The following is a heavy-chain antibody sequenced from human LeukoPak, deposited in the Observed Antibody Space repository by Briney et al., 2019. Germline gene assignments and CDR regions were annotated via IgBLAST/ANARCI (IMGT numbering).Heavy chain of an antibody. CDR3: AREYYTVRGVFDY. CDR2: IWSDATNR. V-gene: IGHV3-33*01. CDR1: GFTFSHFG. Sequence: PGTSLTLSCEASGFTFSHFGMHWVRQAPGKGLEWVAVIWSDATNRYYADSVKGRFTISRDNSKNTLYLQMNSLRAEDTAVYYCAREYYTVRGVFDYWGQGTLVTVSS. D-gene: IGHD3-10*01. J-gene: IGHJ4*02.